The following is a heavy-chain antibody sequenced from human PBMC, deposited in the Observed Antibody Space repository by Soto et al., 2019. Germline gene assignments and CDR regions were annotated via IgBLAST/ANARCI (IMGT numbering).Heavy chain of an antibody. CDR2: ISGSGGST. V-gene: IGHV3-23*01. D-gene: IGHD2-15*01. CDR3: AKPPRGGWSSRHYFQH. CDR1: GFTFSSYA. Sequence: GGSLRLSCAASGFTFSSYAMSWVRQAPGKGLEWVSAISGSGGSTYYADSVKGRFTISRDNSKNTLYLQMNSLRAEDTAVYYCAKPPRGGWSSRHYFQHWGQGTLVTVSS. J-gene: IGHJ1*01.